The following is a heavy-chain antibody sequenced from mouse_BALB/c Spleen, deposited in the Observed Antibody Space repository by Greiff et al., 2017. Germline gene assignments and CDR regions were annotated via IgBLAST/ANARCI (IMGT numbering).Heavy chain of an antibody. Sequence: DVHLVESGGGLVKPGGSLKLSCAASGFTFSDYYMYWVRQTPEKRLEWVATISDGGSYTYYPDSVQGRFTISRDNAKNNLYLQMSSLKSEDTAMYYCAREGGLYAMDYWGQGTSVTVSS. J-gene: IGHJ4*01. CDR2: ISDGGSYT. CDR3: AREGGLYAMDY. V-gene: IGHV5-4*02. D-gene: IGHD1-1*02. CDR1: GFTFSDYY.